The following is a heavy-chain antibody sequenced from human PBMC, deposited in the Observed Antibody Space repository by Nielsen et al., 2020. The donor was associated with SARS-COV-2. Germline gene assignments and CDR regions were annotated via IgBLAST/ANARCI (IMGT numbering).Heavy chain of an antibody. CDR1: GGSFSGYY. CDR2: INHSGST. J-gene: IGHJ4*02. V-gene: IGHV4-34*01. CDR3: AVRGYSYGYSFDY. D-gene: IGHD5-18*01. Sequence: SETLSLTCAVYGGSFSGYYWSWIRQPPGKGLEWIGEINHSGSTNYNPSLKSRVTISVDTSKNQFSLKLSSVTAADTAVYYCAVRGYSYGYSFDYWGQGTLVTVSS.